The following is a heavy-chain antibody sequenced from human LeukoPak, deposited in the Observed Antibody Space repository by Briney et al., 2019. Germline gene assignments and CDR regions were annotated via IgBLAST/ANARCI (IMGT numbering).Heavy chain of an antibody. CDR3: AREWVSGYYYGMDV. V-gene: IGHV1-46*01. Sequence: ASVKVSCKVSGYTLTSYYMYWVRQAPGQGLEWMGIINPSGGSTSSAQKFQGRVTMTRDTSTSTVYMELSSLRSEDTVVYYCAREWVSGYYYGMDVWGQGTTVTVSS. D-gene: IGHD1-26*01. CDR2: INPSGGST. CDR1: GYTLTSYY. J-gene: IGHJ6*02.